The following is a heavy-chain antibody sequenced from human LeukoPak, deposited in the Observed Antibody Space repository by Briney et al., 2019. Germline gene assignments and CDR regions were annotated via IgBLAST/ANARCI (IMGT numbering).Heavy chain of an antibody. Sequence: PSETLSLTCTVSGGSVSSYYWSWIRQPPGKGLEWIGYIYYSGSTNYNPSLKSRVTISVDTSKNQFSLKLSSVTAADTAVYYCARGMVRGVTELDYWRQGTLVTVSS. CDR2: IYYSGST. D-gene: IGHD3-10*01. V-gene: IGHV4-59*02. CDR1: GGSVSSYY. J-gene: IGHJ4*02. CDR3: ARGMVRGVTELDY.